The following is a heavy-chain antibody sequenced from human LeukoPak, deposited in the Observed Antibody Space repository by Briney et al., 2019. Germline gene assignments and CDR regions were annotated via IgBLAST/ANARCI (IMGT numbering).Heavy chain of an antibody. J-gene: IGHJ4*02. Sequence: PSETLSLTCPVSGGSISSHYWSWIRQPPGKGLEWIGYIYCSGSTNDNPSLKSRVTISVDTSKNQFSLKLSSVTAADTAVYYCAREVGGGVGYCTNGVCYDGNYYFDYWGQGTLVTVSS. CDR3: AREVGGGVGYCTNGVCYDGNYYFDY. V-gene: IGHV4-59*11. CDR2: IYCSGST. D-gene: IGHD2-8*01. CDR1: GGSISSHY.